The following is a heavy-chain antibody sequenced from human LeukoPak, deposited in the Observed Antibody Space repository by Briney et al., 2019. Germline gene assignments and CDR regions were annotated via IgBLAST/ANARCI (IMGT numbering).Heavy chain of an antibody. V-gene: IGHV4-61*02. J-gene: IGHJ4*02. D-gene: IGHD3-22*01. Sequence: SETLSLTCTVSGGSISSGSYYWSWIRQPAGKGLEWIGRIYTSGSTNYNPSLKSRVTISVDTSKNQFSLKLSSVTAADTAVYYCARDRYYYDSSGYQIWGQGTQVTVSS. CDR1: GGSISSGSYY. CDR3: ARDRYYYDSSGYQI. CDR2: IYTSGST.